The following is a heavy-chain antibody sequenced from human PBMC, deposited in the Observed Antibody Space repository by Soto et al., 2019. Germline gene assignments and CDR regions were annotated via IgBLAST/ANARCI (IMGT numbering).Heavy chain of an antibody. Sequence: SETLSLTCTVSGDSIISGGYYWTWIRQHPGRGQEWIGYIYYSGTTYYNPPLKSRVLILVDTSNNQFSLNLRSVTAADTATYYCARDITGYSGIDVWGQGTTVTVSS. CDR3: ARDITGYSGIDV. CDR1: GDSIISGGYY. D-gene: IGHD3-9*01. CDR2: IYYSGTT. J-gene: IGHJ6*02. V-gene: IGHV4-31*03.